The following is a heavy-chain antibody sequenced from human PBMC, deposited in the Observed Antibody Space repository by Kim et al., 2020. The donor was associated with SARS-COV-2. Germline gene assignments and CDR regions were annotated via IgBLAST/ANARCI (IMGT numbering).Heavy chain of an antibody. D-gene: IGHD4-17*01. V-gene: IGHV4-39*01. Sequence: NPSLKSRVTISVDTSKNQFSLKLSYVTAADTAVYYCARHGPTADDWYFDLWGRGTLVTVSS. CDR3: ARHGPTADDWYFDL. J-gene: IGHJ2*01.